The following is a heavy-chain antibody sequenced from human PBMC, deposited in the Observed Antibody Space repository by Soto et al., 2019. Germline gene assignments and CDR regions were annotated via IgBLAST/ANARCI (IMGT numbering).Heavy chain of an antibody. Sequence: PSETLSLTCTVSGGSISSYYWSWIRQPPGKGLEWIGYIYYSGSTNYNPSLKSRVTISVDTSKNQFSLKLSSVTAADTAVYYCARVLWFGNLDGAYNWFDPWGQGTLVTVSS. V-gene: IGHV4-59*08. J-gene: IGHJ5*02. CDR2: IYYSGST. D-gene: IGHD3-10*01. CDR3: ARVLWFGNLDGAYNWFDP. CDR1: GGSISSYY.